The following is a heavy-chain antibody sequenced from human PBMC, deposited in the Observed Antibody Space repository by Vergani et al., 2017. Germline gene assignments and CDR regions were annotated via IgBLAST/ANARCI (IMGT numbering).Heavy chain of an antibody. J-gene: IGHJ4*02. Sequence: EVQLLESGGSLKKPGGSVRLSCAASGFTFSTYAMHWVRQAPGKGLEWVSALTGGGGSTYYADSFKGRFIISRDNSRDTLYLQMNSLRPEDTATYYCVKDAGSYEYFFDSWGQGTLVTVSS. CDR2: LTGGGGST. D-gene: IGHD1-26*01. V-gene: IGHV3-23*01. CDR3: VKDAGSYEYFFDS. CDR1: GFTFSTYA.